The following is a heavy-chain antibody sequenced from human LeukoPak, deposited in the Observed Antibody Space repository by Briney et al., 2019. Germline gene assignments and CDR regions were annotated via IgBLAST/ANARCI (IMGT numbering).Heavy chain of an antibody. CDR1: GYTFTSYG. D-gene: IGHD5-18*01. J-gene: IGHJ4*02. V-gene: IGHV1-18*01. Sequence: ASVTVSCKASGYTFTSYGISWVRQAPGQGLEWMGWISAYNGNTNYAQKLQGRVTMTTDTPTSTAYMELRSLRSDDTAVYYCARVSGDYGYEGGDYWGQGTLVTVSS. CDR2: ISAYNGNT. CDR3: ARVSGDYGYEGGDY.